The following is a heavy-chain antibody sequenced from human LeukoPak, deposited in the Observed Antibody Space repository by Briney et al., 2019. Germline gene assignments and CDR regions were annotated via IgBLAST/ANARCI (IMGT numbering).Heavy chain of an antibody. CDR1: GFTFSSYA. J-gene: IGHJ4*02. D-gene: IGHD3-16*01. CDR3: AKDLGGFAGPEY. V-gene: IGHV3-23*01. CDR2: LSGSGGSI. Sequence: GGSLRLSCAASGFTFSSYAMSWVRQAPGKGLKWVSALSGSGGSIYYAESVKGRFTISRDNSKNTLYLQMNSLTAEDTAVYYCAKDLGGFAGPEYWGQGTLVTVSS.